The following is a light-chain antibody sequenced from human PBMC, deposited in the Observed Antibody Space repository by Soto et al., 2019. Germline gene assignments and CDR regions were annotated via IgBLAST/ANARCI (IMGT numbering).Light chain of an antibody. CDR3: QQSFSSIT. J-gene: IGKJ5*01. V-gene: IGKV1-39*01. Sequence: DIQMTQSPSSLSASVGDRVTITCRASQSIGSYLHWYQHKPGTAPKLLIHDTSNLQGGVPARCSGSGSGTHFILSISSLQPEDFAIYYCQQSFSSITFGQGTRLEIK. CDR2: DTS. CDR1: QSIGSY.